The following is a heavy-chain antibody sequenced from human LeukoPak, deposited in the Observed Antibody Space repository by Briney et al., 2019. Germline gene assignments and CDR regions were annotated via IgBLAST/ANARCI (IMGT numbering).Heavy chain of an antibody. Sequence: GGSLRLSCVASGFTFSSHGMNWVRQAPGKGLEWVSYSSGSGSTIYYADSVKGRFTISRDNAKNSLSLQMNSLRAEDTAVYFCARYYYDSSGYYYFDYWGQGTLVTVSS. CDR2: SSGSGSTI. J-gene: IGHJ4*02. D-gene: IGHD3-22*01. CDR3: ARYYYDSSGYYYFDY. CDR1: GFTFSSHG. V-gene: IGHV3-48*04.